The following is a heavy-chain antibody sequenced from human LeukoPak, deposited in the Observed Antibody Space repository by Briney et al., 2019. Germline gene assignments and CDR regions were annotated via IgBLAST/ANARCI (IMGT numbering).Heavy chain of an antibody. CDR3: ARGNSGYDSGYYYYYMDV. CDR1: GFTFSSYW. CDR2: INSDGSST. J-gene: IGHJ6*03. D-gene: IGHD5-12*01. V-gene: IGHV3-74*01. Sequence: GGSLRLSCAASGFTFSSYWMHWVRQAPGKGLVWVSRINSDGSSTSYADSVKGRFTISRDNAKNSLFLQMNSLRAEDTAVYYCARGNSGYDSGYYYYYMDVWAKGPRSPSP.